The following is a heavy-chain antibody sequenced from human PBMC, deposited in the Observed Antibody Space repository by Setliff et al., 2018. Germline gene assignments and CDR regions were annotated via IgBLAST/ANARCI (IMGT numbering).Heavy chain of an antibody. J-gene: IGHJ5*02. CDR3: ARETTYSSSWYGWFDP. V-gene: IGHV4-39*07. CDR2: IYYSGST. D-gene: IGHD6-13*01. CDR1: GGSISSSSYY. Sequence: PSETLSLTCTVSGGSISSSSYYWGWIRQPPGKGLECIGSIYYSGSTYYNPSLKSRVTISVDTSKNQFSLKLSSVTAADTAVYYCARETTYSSSWYGWFDPWGQGTLVTVSS.